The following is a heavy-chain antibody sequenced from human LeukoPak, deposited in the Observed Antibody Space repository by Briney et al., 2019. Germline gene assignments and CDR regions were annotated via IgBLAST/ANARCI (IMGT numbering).Heavy chain of an antibody. CDR1: GFTFSTFA. Sequence: PGGSLRLSCEASGFTFSTFAMIWIRQPPGKGLEWVSSIFPSGGEIHYADSVRGRFTISRDNSKNTLYLQMNSLRAEDTAVYYCAKSELWFGELLGDYWGQGTLVTVSS. CDR3: AKSELWFGELLGDY. V-gene: IGHV3-23*01. CDR2: IFPSGGEI. D-gene: IGHD3-10*01. J-gene: IGHJ4*02.